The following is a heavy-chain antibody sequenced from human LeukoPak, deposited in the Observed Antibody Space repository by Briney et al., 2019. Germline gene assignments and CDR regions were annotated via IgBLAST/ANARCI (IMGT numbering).Heavy chain of an antibody. CDR2: ISSSSSYI. J-gene: IGHJ5*02. V-gene: IGHV3-21*01. D-gene: IGHD3-22*01. Sequence: PGGSLRLSCAASGFTFSSYGMNWVRQAPGKGLEWVSSISSSSSYIYCADSVKGRFTISRDNAKNSLYLQMNSLRAEDTAVYYCASGYCYDSSGSFDPSGQGTLVTVSS. CDR3: ASGYCYDSSGSFDP. CDR1: GFTFSSYG.